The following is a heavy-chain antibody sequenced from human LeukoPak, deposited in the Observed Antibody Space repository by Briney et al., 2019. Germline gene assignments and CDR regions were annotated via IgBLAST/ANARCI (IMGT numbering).Heavy chain of an antibody. CDR2: IYYSGST. CDR1: GGSISSSSYY. V-gene: IGHV4-39*01. J-gene: IGHJ4*02. CDR3: ARRGKLAHFDY. Sequence: PSETLSLTCTVSGGSISSSSYYWGWIRQPPGKGLEWVATIYYSGSTYYNPSLKSRVTISVDTSKNQFSLKLNSVTAADTAVYYCARRGKLAHFDYWGQGTLVTVSS. D-gene: IGHD1-1*01.